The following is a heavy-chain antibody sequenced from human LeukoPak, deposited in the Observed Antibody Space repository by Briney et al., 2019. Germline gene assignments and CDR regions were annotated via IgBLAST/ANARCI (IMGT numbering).Heavy chain of an antibody. CDR2: FDPEDGER. D-gene: IGHD3-10*01. CDR1: GYTLTELS. J-gene: IGHJ4*02. V-gene: IGHV1-24*01. Sequence: ASVKVSCKVSGYTLTELSMHSVRQAPGKGLEWMGGFDPEDGERIYAQKFQGRVTMTEDTSTDTAYMELSSLRSEDTAVYYCATPNPLWFGELVYPFDYWGQGTLVTVSS. CDR3: ATPNPLWFGELVYPFDY.